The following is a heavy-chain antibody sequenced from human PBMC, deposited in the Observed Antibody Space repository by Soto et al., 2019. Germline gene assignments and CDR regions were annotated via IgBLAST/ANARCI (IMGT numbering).Heavy chain of an antibody. V-gene: IGHV3-48*02. Sequence: EVQLVESGGGLVQPGGSLSLSCAGSGFTFSTYSMNWVRQAPGKGLEWVAYLGGSGSSIFYADSVKGRFTISRDNAKNSLYLHMNSLRDEDTAVYYCAGAIDYWGRGTLVTVSS. CDR1: GFTFSTYS. CDR3: AGAIDY. J-gene: IGHJ4*02. CDR2: LGGSGSSI.